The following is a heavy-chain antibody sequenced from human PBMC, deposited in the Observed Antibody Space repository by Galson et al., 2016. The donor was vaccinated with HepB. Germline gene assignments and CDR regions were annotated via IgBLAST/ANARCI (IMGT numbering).Heavy chain of an antibody. CDR2: IKTDGSIT. CDR3: ARGRRGAISDFFDS. J-gene: IGHJ4*02. Sequence: PGKGLVWVSRIKTDGSITGYADSVKGRFTISRANGEKTMYLQMNSLRAEDTALYYCARGRRGAISDFFDSWGQGTLVTVSS. D-gene: IGHD3-10*01. V-gene: IGHV3-74*01.